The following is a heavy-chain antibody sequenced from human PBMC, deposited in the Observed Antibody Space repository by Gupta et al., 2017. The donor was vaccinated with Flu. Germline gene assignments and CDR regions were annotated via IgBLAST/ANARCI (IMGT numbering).Heavy chain of an antibody. V-gene: IGHV1-46*01. J-gene: IGHJ5*02. CDR2: INPTGGTT. D-gene: IGHD3-3*01. Sequence: APGQGLEWMGIINPTGGTTSYAQKFQGRVTMTSDTSTSTVYMDLSSLTSEDTAVYYCAREAIPIFGVVGFRGSWLGPWGQGTLVTVSS. CDR3: AREAIPIFGVVGFRGSWLGP.